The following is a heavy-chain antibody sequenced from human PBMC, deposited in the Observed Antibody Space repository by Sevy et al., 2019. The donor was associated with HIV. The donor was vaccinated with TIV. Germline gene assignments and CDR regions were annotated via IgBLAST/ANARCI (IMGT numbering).Heavy chain of an antibody. CDR1: GGSISSSSYY. V-gene: IGHV4-39*01. Sequence: SETLSLTCTVSGGSISSSSYYWGWIRQPPGKGLEWIGSIYYSGSTYYNPSLKSRVTISVDTSKNQFSLKLSSVTAADTAVYYCARQIRDGYNYWGHAFDIWGQGTMVTVSS. CDR2: IYYSGST. CDR3: ARQIRDGYNYWGHAFDI. J-gene: IGHJ3*02. D-gene: IGHD5-12*01.